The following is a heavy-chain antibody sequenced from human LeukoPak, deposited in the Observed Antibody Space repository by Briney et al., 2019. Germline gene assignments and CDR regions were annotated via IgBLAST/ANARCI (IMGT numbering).Heavy chain of an antibody. D-gene: IGHD5-18*01. CDR3: AKDQGLTAPPPYGLDV. CDR2: IIPVLNIT. Sequence: SVKVSCKTSGGTFSSSAITWVRQAPGQGLEWMGRIIPVLNITTYAQKFQGRVTITADTSSSTVYMELSSLRSGETAVYYCAKDQGLTAPPPYGLDVWGQGTTVIVSS. J-gene: IGHJ6*02. CDR1: GGTFSSSA. V-gene: IGHV1-69*04.